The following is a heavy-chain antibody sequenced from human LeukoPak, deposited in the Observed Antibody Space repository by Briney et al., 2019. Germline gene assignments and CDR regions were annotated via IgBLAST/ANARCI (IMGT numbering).Heavy chain of an antibody. V-gene: IGHV3-7*01. J-gene: IGHJ4*02. Sequence: GGSLRLSCGLSGFTFSSHAMSWVRQAPGKGLEWVANIKQDGSEKYYVDSVKGRFTISRDNAKNSLYLQMNSLRAEDTAVYYCARSLAAELLWFGESGFDYWGQGTLVTVSS. CDR2: IKQDGSEK. CDR1: GFTFSSHA. D-gene: IGHD3-10*01. CDR3: ARSLAAELLWFGESGFDY.